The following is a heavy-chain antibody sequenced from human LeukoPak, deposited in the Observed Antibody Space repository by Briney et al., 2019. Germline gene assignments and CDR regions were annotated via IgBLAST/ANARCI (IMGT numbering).Heavy chain of an antibody. CDR1: GGTFSSYA. CDR3: ARVMATIMELDY. CDR2: INPNSGGT. Sequence: ASVKVSCKASGGTFSSYAISWVRQAPGQGLEWMGWINPNSGGTNYAQKFQGRVTMTTDTSTSTAYMELRSLRSDDTAVHYCARVMATIMELDYWGQGTLVTVSS. V-gene: IGHV1-18*01. D-gene: IGHD5-24*01. J-gene: IGHJ4*02.